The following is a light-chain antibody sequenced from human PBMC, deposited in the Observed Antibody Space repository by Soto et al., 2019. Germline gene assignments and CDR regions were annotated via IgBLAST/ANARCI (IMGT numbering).Light chain of an antibody. CDR3: VAWDYSLYGWV. Sequence: QAVVTQPPSVSGAPGQRITISCTGSSSNFGAGYDVHWYQQLPGTAPKLLIYANSNRPSGVPDRFSGSKSGTSASLAISGLQSEDGAHYYCVAWDYSLYGWVFGGGTKLTVL. CDR1: SSNFGAGYD. V-gene: IGLV1-40*01. CDR2: ANS. J-gene: IGLJ3*02.